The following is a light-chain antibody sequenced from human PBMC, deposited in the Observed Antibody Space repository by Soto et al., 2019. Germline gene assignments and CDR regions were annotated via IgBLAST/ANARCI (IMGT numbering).Light chain of an antibody. Sequence: EIVLTQSPGTLSLSPGERATLSCRASQSLSSTYLAWYQQKPGQAPRLLIYGASSRATGIPDRFIGSGSATDFTLTISRLESEDFAVYHCQQYSNSPPTFGGGTKVEI. CDR3: QQYSNSPPT. CDR1: QSLSSTY. J-gene: IGKJ4*01. V-gene: IGKV3-20*01. CDR2: GAS.